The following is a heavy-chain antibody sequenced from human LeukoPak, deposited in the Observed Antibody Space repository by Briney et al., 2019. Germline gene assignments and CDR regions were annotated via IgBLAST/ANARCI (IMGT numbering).Heavy chain of an antibody. D-gene: IGHD1-26*01. Sequence: PGGSLRLSCTASGFTFSTYSMNWVRQAPGKGLEWISYISSSSSTIYYVDSVKGRFTISRDNAKNPLYLQMNSLRDEDTAVYYCARDRGATAYWGQGTLVTVSS. CDR3: ARDRGATAY. V-gene: IGHV3-48*02. CDR2: ISSSSSTI. J-gene: IGHJ4*02. CDR1: GFTFSTYS.